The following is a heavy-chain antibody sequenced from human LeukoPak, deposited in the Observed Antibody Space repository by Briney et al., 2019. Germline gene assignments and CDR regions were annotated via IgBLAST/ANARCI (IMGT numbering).Heavy chain of an antibody. V-gene: IGHV4-61*02. CDR1: GGSISSGSYY. CDR2: IYTSGST. CDR3: ARDPALDGYNYFDY. Sequence: SQTLSLTCTVSGGSISSGSYYWSWIRQPAGKGLEWIGRIYTSGSTNYNPSLKSRVTRSVDTSKNQFSLKLSSVTAADPAVYYCARDPALDGYNYFDYWGQGTLVTVSS. D-gene: IGHD5-24*01. J-gene: IGHJ4*02.